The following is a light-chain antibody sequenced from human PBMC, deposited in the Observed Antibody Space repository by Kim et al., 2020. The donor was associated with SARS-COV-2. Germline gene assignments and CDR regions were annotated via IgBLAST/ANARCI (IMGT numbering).Light chain of an antibody. CDR2: GAS. CDR1: QSVSSN. Sequence: VSPGERATLSCRASQSVSSNLAWYQQKPGQAPRLLIYGASTRATGIPARFSGSGSGTEFTLTINSLQSEDFAVYYCQQYNNWPPDTFGQGTKLEIK. V-gene: IGKV3-15*01. CDR3: QQYNNWPPDT. J-gene: IGKJ2*01.